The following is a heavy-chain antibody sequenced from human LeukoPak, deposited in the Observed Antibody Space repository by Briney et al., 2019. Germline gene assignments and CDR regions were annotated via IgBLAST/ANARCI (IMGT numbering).Heavy chain of an antibody. D-gene: IGHD6-13*01. V-gene: IGHV1-24*01. CDR3: ATDQSSSWYGGAFDI. CDR1: GYTLTELS. CDR2: FDPEDGET. Sequence: ASVTVSCKVSGYTLTELSMHWVRQAPGKGLEWMGGFDPEDGETIYAQKFQGRVTMTEDTSTDTAYMELSSLRSEDTAVYYCATDQSSSWYGGAFDIWGQGTMVTVSS. J-gene: IGHJ3*02.